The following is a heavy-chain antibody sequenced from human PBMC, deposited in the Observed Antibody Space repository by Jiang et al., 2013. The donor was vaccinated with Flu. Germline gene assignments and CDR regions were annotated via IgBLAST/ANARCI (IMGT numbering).Heavy chain of an antibody. V-gene: IGHV3-30*18. Sequence: GRSLRLSCAASGIHRSVAMACTGSARLQARGWSGVAVISYDGSNKYYADSVKGRFTISRDNSKNTLYLQMNSLRAEDTAVYYCAKVLADPRSYYYYYGMDVWGQGTTVTVSS. CDR2: ISYDGSNK. CDR3: AKVLADPRSYYYYYGMDV. J-gene: IGHJ6*02. CDR1: GIHRSVAMA.